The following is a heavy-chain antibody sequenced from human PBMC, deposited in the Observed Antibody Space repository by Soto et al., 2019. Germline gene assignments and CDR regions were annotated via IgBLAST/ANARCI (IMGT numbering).Heavy chain of an antibody. J-gene: IGHJ5*02. Sequence: QVQLVQSGAEVKKPGASVKVSCKASGYTFTSYGISWVRQAPGQGLEWMGWISAYNGNTNYAQKLQGRVTMTTDTTTRTAYMELRSLRSDDTAVYYCATSYYYGAGSYFGWFDPWGQGTLVTVSS. CDR3: ATSYYYGAGSYFGWFDP. CDR2: ISAYNGNT. D-gene: IGHD3-10*01. V-gene: IGHV1-18*01. CDR1: GYTFTSYG.